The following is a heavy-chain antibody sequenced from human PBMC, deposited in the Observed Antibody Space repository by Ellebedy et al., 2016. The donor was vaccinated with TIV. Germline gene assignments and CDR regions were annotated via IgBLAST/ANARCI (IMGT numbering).Heavy chain of an antibody. V-gene: IGHV3-53*01. Sequence: GESLKISCVVSGFPVNNNYMSWVRQAPGKGLEWVSLMYSGGTRDYADSVKGRFTISRDNSKHTLYLQMNSLRAEDTAVYYCARGLEMATFDFWGQGTRVTVSS. D-gene: IGHD5-24*01. J-gene: IGHJ4*02. CDR2: MYSGGTR. CDR3: ARGLEMATFDF. CDR1: GFPVNNNY.